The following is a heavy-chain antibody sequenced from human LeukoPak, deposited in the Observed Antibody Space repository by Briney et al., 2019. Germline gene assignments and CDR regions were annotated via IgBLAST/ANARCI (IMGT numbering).Heavy chain of an antibody. CDR2: IYHSGST. CDR3: ARDSSGSFDY. J-gene: IGHJ4*02. D-gene: IGHD6-19*01. Sequence: SETLSLTCTVSGYSISSGYYWGWIRQPPGKGLGWIGSIYHSGSTYYNPSLKSRVTISVDTSKNQFSLKLSSVTAADTAVYYCARDSSGSFDYWGQGTLVTVSS. CDR1: GYSISSGYY. V-gene: IGHV4-38-2*02.